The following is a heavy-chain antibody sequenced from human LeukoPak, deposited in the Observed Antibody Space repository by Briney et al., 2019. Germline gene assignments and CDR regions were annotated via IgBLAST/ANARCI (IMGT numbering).Heavy chain of an antibody. CDR3: ARATYYFDSADAFDI. CDR1: EFTFSSYS. CDR2: ISGASVSI. Sequence: PGGSLRLSCEGSEFTFSSYSMNLVRQAPGKGLEWVSQISGASVSIFYTDSVKGRFTISRDNGKNSLYLHMNSLTAEDTAVYYCARATYYFDSADAFDIWGQGTLVTVSS. V-gene: IGHV3-48*01. D-gene: IGHD3-10*01. J-gene: IGHJ3*02.